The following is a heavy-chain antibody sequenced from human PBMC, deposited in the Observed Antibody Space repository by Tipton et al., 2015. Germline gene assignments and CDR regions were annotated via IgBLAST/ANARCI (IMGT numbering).Heavy chain of an antibody. J-gene: IGHJ6*02. CDR1: GGFIDSYY. CDR2: IYYSGST. CDR3: ARFRYYGSGTERGYFHGLDV. V-gene: IGHV4-59*01. D-gene: IGHD3-10*01. Sequence: TLSLTCSVSGGFIDSYYWSWIRQPPGKGLDWIGYIYYSGSTNYNPSLKSRVSISVDTSKSQFFLKLNSVTAADTAVYYCARFRYYGSGTERGYFHGLDVWGQGTTVTVSS.